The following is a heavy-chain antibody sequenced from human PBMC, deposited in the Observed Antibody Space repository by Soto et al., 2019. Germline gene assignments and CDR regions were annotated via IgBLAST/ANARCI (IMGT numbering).Heavy chain of an antibody. J-gene: IGHJ5*01. Sequence: DVQLLESGGGLVQPGGSLTLSCAASRFTFSDFAMSWVRQAPGKGLEWVSSIGGTGTDTHYADSVKGRFTISRDNSRSTLYLQIDSLRDEDTAVYYCAKDAVPYNGKWDWFDSWGQGTLVIVSS. CDR1: RFTFSDFA. D-gene: IGHD1-20*01. CDR3: AKDAVPYNGKWDWFDS. CDR2: IGGTGTDT. V-gene: IGHV3-23*01.